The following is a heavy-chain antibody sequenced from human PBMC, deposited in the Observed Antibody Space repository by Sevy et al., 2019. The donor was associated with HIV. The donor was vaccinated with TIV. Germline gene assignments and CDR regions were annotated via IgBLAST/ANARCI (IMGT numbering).Heavy chain of an antibody. J-gene: IGHJ6*03. CDR2: ISSSSSYI. CDR1: GFTFSSYS. D-gene: IGHD3-10*01. CDR3: ARDTTMVRGVIPYYYYYYMDV. V-gene: IGHV3-21*01. Sequence: GGSLRLSCAASGFTFSSYSMNWVRQAPGKGLEWVSSISSSSSYIYYADSVKGRFTISRDNAKNSLYLQMNSLRAEDTAVYYCARDTTMVRGVIPYYYYYYMDVWGKGTTVTVSS.